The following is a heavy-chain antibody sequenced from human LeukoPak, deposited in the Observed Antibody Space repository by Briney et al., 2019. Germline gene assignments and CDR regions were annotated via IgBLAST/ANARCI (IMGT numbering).Heavy chain of an antibody. CDR1: GYTFTSYY. J-gene: IGHJ4*02. D-gene: IGHD3-22*01. CDR2: INPSGGST. Sequence: ASVKVSCKASGYTFTSYYMHWVRQAPGQGLEWMGIINPSGGSTGYAQKFQGRVTMTRDTSTSTVYMELSSLRSEDTAVYYCARDLPIGDSSGYYPNYYFDYWGQGTLVTVSS. V-gene: IGHV1-46*01. CDR3: ARDLPIGDSSGYYPNYYFDY.